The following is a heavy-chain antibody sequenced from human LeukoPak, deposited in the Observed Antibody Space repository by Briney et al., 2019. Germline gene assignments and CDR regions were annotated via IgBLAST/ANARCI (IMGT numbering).Heavy chain of an antibody. J-gene: IGHJ4*02. Sequence: LGESLKISCQGSGYAFTDYYIGWVRQMPGKGLEWMGIIYPADSDTRYSPSFQGQVTISADKSISTAYLQWRSLKASDTAMYFCARQRRYCGGDCYSGYFDYWGQGTLVTVSS. CDR1: GYAFTDYY. D-gene: IGHD2-21*02. CDR2: IYPADSDT. CDR3: ARQRRYCGGDCYSGYFDY. V-gene: IGHV5-51*01.